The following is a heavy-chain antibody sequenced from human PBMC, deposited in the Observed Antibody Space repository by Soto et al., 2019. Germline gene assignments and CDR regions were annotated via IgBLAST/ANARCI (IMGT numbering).Heavy chain of an antibody. CDR3: ARDGDYGFYYGMYG. CDR1: GFTFSSYG. Sequence: QVQLVESGGGVVQPGRSLRLSCAATGFTFSSYGMHWVRQAPGKGLEWVAVIWYGGSNKYYADSVKDRFTISRDNSKNTLYLQKNSLSAEDAAVYYCARDGDYGFYYGMYGWGQGTTVTV. CDR2: IWYGGSNK. D-gene: IGHD4-17*01. V-gene: IGHV3-33*01. J-gene: IGHJ6*02.